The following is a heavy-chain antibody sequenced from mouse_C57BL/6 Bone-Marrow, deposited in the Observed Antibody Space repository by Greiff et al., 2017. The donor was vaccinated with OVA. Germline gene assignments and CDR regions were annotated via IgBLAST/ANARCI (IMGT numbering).Heavy chain of an antibody. CDR2: INPNYGTT. CDR1: GYSFTDYN. D-gene: IGHD2-1*01. Sequence: VQLQQSGPELVKPGASVKISCKASGYSFTDYNMNWVKQSNGKSLEWIGVINPNYGTTSYNQKFKGKATLTVDQSSSTAYMQLNSLTSEDSAGYYCARPRSQSYGKRDYAMDYWGQGTSVTVSS. J-gene: IGHJ4*01. V-gene: IGHV1-39*01. CDR3: ARPRSQSYGKRDYAMDY.